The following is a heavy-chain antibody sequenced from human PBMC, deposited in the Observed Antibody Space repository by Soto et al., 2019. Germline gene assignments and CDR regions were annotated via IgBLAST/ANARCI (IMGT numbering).Heavy chain of an antibody. Sequence: TSETLSLTCIVSGGSITSNSHYWGWIRQPPGKGLESIGNIYYDGNTYYNPSLKSRVTISLDTSKNQFSLKLSSVTAADTAVYYCASRRWLQTPEPLPDYWGQGTLVTVSS. J-gene: IGHJ4*02. CDR1: GGSITSNSHY. CDR3: ASRRWLQTPEPLPDY. V-gene: IGHV4-39*01. D-gene: IGHD5-12*01. CDR2: IYYDGNT.